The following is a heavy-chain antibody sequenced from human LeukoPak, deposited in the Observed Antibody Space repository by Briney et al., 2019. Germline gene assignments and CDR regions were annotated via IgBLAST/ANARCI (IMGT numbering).Heavy chain of an antibody. J-gene: IGHJ4*02. CDR3: ARARASYNPFDY. D-gene: IGHD5-24*01. Sequence: PSETLSLTCTVSGYSISSGYYWGWIRQTPGKGLEWVSSISSSSSYIYYADSVKGRFTISRDNAKNSLYLQMNSLRAEDTAVYYCARARASYNPFDYWGQGTLVTVSS. V-gene: IGHV3-21*01. CDR2: ISSSSSYI. CDR1: GYSISSGYY.